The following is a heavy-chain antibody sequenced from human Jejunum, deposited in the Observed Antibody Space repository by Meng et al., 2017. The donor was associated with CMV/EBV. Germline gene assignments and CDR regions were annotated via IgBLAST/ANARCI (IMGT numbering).Heavy chain of an antibody. V-gene: IGHV4-59*13. CDR1: GDSRRGDN. D-gene: IGHD3-16*01. J-gene: IGHJ4*02. CDR2: VDNIGTT. Sequence: VSGDSRRGDNGNWTEQTPGRGLKGIEDVDNIGTTKYNPSLKGRVTISVDKSRGQFSLELRSVIAADTAVFYCARGWGTTSPWDYWGQGTLVTVSS. CDR3: ARGWGTTSPWDY.